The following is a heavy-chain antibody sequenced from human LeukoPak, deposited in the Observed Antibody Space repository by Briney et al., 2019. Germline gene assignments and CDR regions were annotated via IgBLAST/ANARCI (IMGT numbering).Heavy chain of an antibody. CDR3: ARDLAIVVVISDY. V-gene: IGHV1-3*01. Sequence: ASVTVSFTASGYTFTSYAMHWVRQAPGQRLEWMGWINAGNGNTKYSQKFQGRVTITRDTSASTAYMELSSLRSEDTAVYYCARDLAIVVVISDYWGQGTLVTVSS. CDR2: INAGNGNT. D-gene: IGHD3-22*01. J-gene: IGHJ4*02. CDR1: GYTFTSYA.